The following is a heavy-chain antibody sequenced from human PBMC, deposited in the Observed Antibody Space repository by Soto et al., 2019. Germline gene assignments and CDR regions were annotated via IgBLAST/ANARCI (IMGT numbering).Heavy chain of an antibody. CDR2: IYTSGNT. CDR3: ARSGGIFNFDY. CDR1: GGSISSYY. J-gene: IGHJ4*02. Sequence: PSETLSLTCTVSGGSISSYYWSWIRQPAGKGLEWIGRIYTSGNTNYNPSLESRVTMSVDTSKSQFSLKLSSVTAADTAVYFCARSGGIFNFDYWGQGTLVTVSS. V-gene: IGHV4-4*07. D-gene: IGHD1-26*01.